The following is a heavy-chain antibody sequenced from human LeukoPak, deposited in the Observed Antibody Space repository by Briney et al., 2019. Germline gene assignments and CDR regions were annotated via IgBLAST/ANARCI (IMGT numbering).Heavy chain of an antibody. J-gene: IGHJ4*02. Sequence: GGSLRLSCAASGFTFSDSAIHWVRQASGKGLEWVGRIRSKPQSYATAYDESLKGRFTVSRDDSKNTAYLQMSSLKIEDTAVYYCTRVGPSTVVDYWGQGTQVTVSS. CDR1: GFTFSDSA. CDR3: TRVGPSTVVDY. V-gene: IGHV3-73*01. D-gene: IGHD1-26*01. CDR2: IRSKPQSYAT.